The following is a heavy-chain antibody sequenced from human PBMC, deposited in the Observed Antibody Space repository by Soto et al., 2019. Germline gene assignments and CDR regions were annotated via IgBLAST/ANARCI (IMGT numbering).Heavy chain of an antibody. CDR1: GYTFTSYD. D-gene: IGHD2-15*01. J-gene: IGHJ6*02. CDR2: MNPNSGNT. V-gene: IGHV1-8*01. CDR3: AILPDGYYYSGRDV. Sequence: QAPLGQSGAEVKKPGASVKVSCKPSGYTFTSYDINWVRQATGEGLEWMGWMNPNSGNTGYAQKFQGGITITMNTSIGTAYMELSSLRSEDTAVYYWAILPDGYYYSGRDVWGQGNTVTVSS.